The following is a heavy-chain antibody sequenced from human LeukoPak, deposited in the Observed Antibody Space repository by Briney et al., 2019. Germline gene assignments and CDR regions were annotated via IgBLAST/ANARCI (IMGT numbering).Heavy chain of an antibody. J-gene: IGHJ4*02. V-gene: IGHV3-53*01. Sequence: GGSLRLSCAASGFTVSSNYMSWVRQAPEKGLEWVSVIYSGGDTYYADSVKGRFTISRDNSKNTLYLQMNSLRAEDTAVYYCARALAVAGFDYWGQGTLVTVSS. CDR2: IYSGGDT. CDR3: ARALAVAGFDY. D-gene: IGHD6-19*01. CDR1: GFTVSSNY.